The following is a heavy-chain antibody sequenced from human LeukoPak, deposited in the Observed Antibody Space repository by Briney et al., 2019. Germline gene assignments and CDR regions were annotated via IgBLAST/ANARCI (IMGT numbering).Heavy chain of an antibody. CDR1: GFTFSSYA. CDR2: ISYDGSNK. J-gene: IGHJ4*02. CDR3: ARDLGDGYNNGDY. V-gene: IGHV3-30*04. D-gene: IGHD5-24*01. Sequence: GRSLRLSCAASGFTFSSYATHWVRQAPGKGLEWVAVISYDGSNKYYADSVKGRFTISRDNSKNTLYLQMNSLRAEDTAVYYCARDLGDGYNNGDYWGQGTLVTVSS.